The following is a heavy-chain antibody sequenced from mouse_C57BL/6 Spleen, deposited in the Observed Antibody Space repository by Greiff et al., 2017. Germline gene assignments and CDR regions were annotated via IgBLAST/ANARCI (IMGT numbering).Heavy chain of an antibody. CDR1: GYTFTSYW. D-gene: IGHD1-1*01. CDR3: ARRDYYSSSYGYAMDY. Sequence: VQLQQPGAELVMPGASVKLSCKASGYTFTSYWMHWVKQRPGQGLEWIGEIDPSDSYTNYNQKFKGKSTLTVDKSSSTAYMQLSSLTSEDSAVYYCARRDYYSSSYGYAMDYWGQGTSVTVSS. J-gene: IGHJ4*01. CDR2: IDPSDSYT. V-gene: IGHV1-69*01.